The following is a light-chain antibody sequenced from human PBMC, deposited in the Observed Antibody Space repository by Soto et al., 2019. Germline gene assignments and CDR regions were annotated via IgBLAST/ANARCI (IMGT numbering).Light chain of an antibody. CDR2: GAS. V-gene: IGKV3D-15*01. CDR3: QQYNNWPQVA. Sequence: EIVMTQSPATLSVFPGDRATLSCRASQSVSSNLAWYQHKPGQAPRLLIFGASIRATGIPARFSGSGSATEFTLTISSLQPEDFAVYYWQQYNNWPQVAFGGGTKVEIK. CDR1: QSVSSN. J-gene: IGKJ4*01.